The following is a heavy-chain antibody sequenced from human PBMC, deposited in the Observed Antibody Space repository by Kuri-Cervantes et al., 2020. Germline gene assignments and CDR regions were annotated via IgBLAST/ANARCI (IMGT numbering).Heavy chain of an antibody. V-gene: IGHV4-61*01. CDR1: GGSVSSGSYY. CDR3: ARGPLTSVTNAYFDY. CDR2: IYYSGST. D-gene: IGHD4-17*01. J-gene: IGHJ4*02. Sequence: SETLSLTCTVSGGSVSSGSYYWSWIRQPPGKGLEWIGYIYYSGSTNYNPSLKSRVTISVDTSKNQFSLKLSSVTAADTAVYYCARGPLTSVTNAYFDYWDQGTLVTVSS.